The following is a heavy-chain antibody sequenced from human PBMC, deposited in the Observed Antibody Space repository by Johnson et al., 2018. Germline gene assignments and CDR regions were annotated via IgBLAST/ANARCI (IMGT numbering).Heavy chain of an antibody. CDR2: IHYTGST. Sequence: QVQLQESGPGLVKPSETLSLPCTVSGGSFSSSNYYWGWIRQPPGKGLEWIGNIHYTGSTYYIPSLKSRLTLSLDTSMNQFSLKLSSVTAADTAVYYCWRVYSTLTPNYYYYYMDGWGKGPPVTVSS. CDR1: GGSFSSSNYY. CDR3: WRVYSTLTPNYYYYYMDG. J-gene: IGHJ6*03. V-gene: IGHV4-39*07. D-gene: IGHD6-13*01.